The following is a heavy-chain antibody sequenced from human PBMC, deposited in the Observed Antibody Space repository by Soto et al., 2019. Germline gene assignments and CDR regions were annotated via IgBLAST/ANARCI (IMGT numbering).Heavy chain of an antibody. CDR3: ARGRDLLWFGELFPFDY. CDR2: MNPNSGNT. Sequence: QVQLVQSGAEVKKPGASVKVSCKASGYTFTSYDINWVRQATGQGLEWMGWMNPNSGNTGYAQKFQGRVTMTRNTSISTAYMEPSSLRSEDTAVYYCARGRDLLWFGELFPFDYWGQGTLVTVSS. J-gene: IGHJ4*02. V-gene: IGHV1-8*01. D-gene: IGHD3-10*01. CDR1: GYTFTSYD.